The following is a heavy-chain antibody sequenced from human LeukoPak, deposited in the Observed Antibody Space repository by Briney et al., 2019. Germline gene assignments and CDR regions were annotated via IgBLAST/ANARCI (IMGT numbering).Heavy chain of an antibody. D-gene: IGHD2-2*02. J-gene: IGHJ4*02. V-gene: IGHV4-31*11. Sequence: SETLSLTCDVSGGSIDSTNWWNWIRQHPGKGLEWIGYIYYSGSTYYNPSLKSRVTISVDTSKNQFSLKLSSVTAADTAVYYCVAQLLYPYYFDYWGQGTLVTVSS. CDR1: GGSIDSTNW. CDR3: VAQLLYPYYFDY. CDR2: IYYSGST.